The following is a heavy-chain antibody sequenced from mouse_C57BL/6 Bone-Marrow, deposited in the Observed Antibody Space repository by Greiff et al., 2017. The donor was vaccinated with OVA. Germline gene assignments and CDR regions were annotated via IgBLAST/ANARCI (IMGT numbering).Heavy chain of an antibody. J-gene: IGHJ2*01. CDR1: GYTFTDYN. Sequence: VQLKESGPELVKPGASVKIPCKASGYTFTDYNMDWVKQSHGKSLEWIGDINPNNGGTIYNQEFKGKATLTVDKSSSPAYMELRSLTSEDTAVYYCARCDGYYVGYFDYWGQGTTLTVSS. D-gene: IGHD2-3*01. CDR3: ARCDGYYVGYFDY. CDR2: INPNNGGT. V-gene: IGHV1-18*01.